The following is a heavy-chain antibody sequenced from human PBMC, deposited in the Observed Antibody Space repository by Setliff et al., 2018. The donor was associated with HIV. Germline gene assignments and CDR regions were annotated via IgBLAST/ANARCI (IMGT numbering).Heavy chain of an antibody. CDR1: GGSISSTSHY. V-gene: IGHV4-61*02. D-gene: IGHD3-10*01. CDR2: IFTSGSA. J-gene: IGHJ3*02. Sequence: LSLTCTVSGGSISSTSHYWTWIRQPAEKGLEWLGRIFTSGSASYNPSLESRVTFSVDTSKNQFALKLTSVTAADTAVYYCARAFYGIWGQGTMVTVSS. CDR3: ARAFYGI.